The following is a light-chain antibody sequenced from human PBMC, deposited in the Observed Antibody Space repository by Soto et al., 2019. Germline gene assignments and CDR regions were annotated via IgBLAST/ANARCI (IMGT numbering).Light chain of an antibody. CDR1: QSVSSSY. J-gene: IGKJ1*01. Sequence: ESVLTQSPGTLSLSPGERDTLSCRASQSVSSSYLAWYQQKPGQGPRLLIYGASSRATGIPDRFRGSGSGTDFTLTISRPAPEDFAVYYCQQYAGSPKTFGQGTKVEIK. V-gene: IGKV3-20*01. CDR3: QQYAGSPKT. CDR2: GAS.